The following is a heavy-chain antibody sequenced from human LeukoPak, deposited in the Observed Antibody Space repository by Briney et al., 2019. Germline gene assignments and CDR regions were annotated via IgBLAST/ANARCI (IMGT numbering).Heavy chain of an antibody. CDR1: GASISSSSYS. CDR2: ISYGGST. V-gene: IGHV4-39*01. J-gene: IGHJ4*02. CDR3: ARPYFGYNTGWTIDS. D-gene: IGHD6-19*01. Sequence: SETLSLTCTVSGASISSSSYSWGWIRQPPGKGLEWIASISYGGSTYYNPSLKSRVTISVDTSKNEFSLKLTFVTAADTAVYYCARPYFGYNTGWTIDSWGQGTLVTASS.